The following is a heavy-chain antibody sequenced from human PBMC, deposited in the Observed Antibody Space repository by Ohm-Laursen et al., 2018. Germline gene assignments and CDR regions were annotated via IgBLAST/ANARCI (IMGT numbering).Heavy chain of an antibody. CDR2: VSYDERYK. CDR1: GFTFTNFG. V-gene: IGHV3-30*18. Sequence: SLRFSCAASGFTFTNFGMHWVRQAPGKGLEWVAVVSYDERYKNYIDSVKGRFTVSRDNSKDTLYLQMNSLRNEDTAIYYCAKDVGVAFAYDSWGQGTLVTVSS. CDR3: AKDVGVAFAYDS. J-gene: IGHJ4*02. D-gene: IGHD2-15*01.